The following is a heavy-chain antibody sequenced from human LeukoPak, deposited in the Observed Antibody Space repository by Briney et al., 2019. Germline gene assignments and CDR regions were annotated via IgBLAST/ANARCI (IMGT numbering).Heavy chain of an antibody. J-gene: IGHJ4*02. CDR3: AKEGSGYDHYFDY. D-gene: IGHD5-12*01. Sequence: GGSLRLSCAASGFTVSSNYMSWFRQAPGKGLEWVSVIYSGGSTYYADSVKGRFTISRDNSKNTLYLQMNSLRAEDTAVYYCAKEGSGYDHYFDYWGQGTLVTVSS. V-gene: IGHV3-66*01. CDR1: GFTVSSNY. CDR2: IYSGGST.